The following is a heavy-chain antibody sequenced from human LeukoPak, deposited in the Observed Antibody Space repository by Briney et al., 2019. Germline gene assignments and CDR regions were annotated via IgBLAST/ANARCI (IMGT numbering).Heavy chain of an antibody. V-gene: IGHV1-2*06. CDR1: GYTFTGYY. J-gene: IGHJ6*02. Sequence: ASVKVSCKASGYTFTGYYMHWVRQAPGQGLEWMGRINPNSGGTNYAQKFQGRVTMTRDTSISTAYMELSRLRSDDKAVYYCAREKVRQSGMDVWGQGTTVTVSS. CDR3: AREKVRQSGMDV. CDR2: INPNSGGT. D-gene: IGHD2-2*01.